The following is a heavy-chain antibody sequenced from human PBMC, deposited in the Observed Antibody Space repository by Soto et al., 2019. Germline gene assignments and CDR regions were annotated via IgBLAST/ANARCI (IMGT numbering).Heavy chain of an antibody. CDR3: AKNETTRPLFDP. CDR2: IYYIGTT. J-gene: IGHJ5*02. D-gene: IGHD1-1*01. CDR1: GGSIRNGNYY. Sequence: QVQLQESGPGLVKASQTLSLTCTVSGGSIRNGNYYWIWIRQLPGKGLEWIGNIYYIGTTSYNPSHKSRVIISIDTSKHQFSLELTSVLAADTAVYYCAKNETTRPLFDPWGQGTLVTVSS. V-gene: IGHV4-31*03.